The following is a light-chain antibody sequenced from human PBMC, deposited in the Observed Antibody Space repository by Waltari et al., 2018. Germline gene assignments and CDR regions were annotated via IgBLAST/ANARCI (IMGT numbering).Light chain of an antibody. CDR3: QQSYSTPPVT. CDR1: QSISSY. J-gene: IGKJ2*01. V-gene: IGKV1-39*01. CDR2: AAS. Sequence: IQMTQSPSSLSASVGDSVTITCRARQSISSYLNWYQQKPGKAPKLLIYAASSLQSGVPSRFSGSGSGTDFTLTISSLQPEDFATYYCQQSYSTPPVTFGQGTKLEIK.